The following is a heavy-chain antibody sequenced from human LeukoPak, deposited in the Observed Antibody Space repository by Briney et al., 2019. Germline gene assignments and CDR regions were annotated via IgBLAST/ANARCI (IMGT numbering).Heavy chain of an antibody. CDR2: IYPADSGT. V-gene: IGHV5-51*01. CDR3: ARPSAYGEDAFDV. Sequence: GESLKISCKGSGYIFTKYWIGWVRQMPGKRPEWMWIIYPADSGTRNSPSFRGQVTFSVDKSINTAYLQWSSLKASDTAMYYCARPSAYGEDAFDVWGQGTSVTVSS. J-gene: IGHJ3*01. D-gene: IGHD2-21*01. CDR1: GYIFTKYW.